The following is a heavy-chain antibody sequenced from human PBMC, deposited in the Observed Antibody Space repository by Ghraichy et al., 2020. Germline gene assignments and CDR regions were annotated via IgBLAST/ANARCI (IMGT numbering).Heavy chain of an antibody. J-gene: IGHJ4*02. CDR3: ARSPNSNYPYYFDY. CDR2: IYYSGST. V-gene: IGHV4-59*01. D-gene: IGHD4-11*01. Sequence: SETLSLTCTVSGGSISSYYWSWIRQPPGKGLEWIGYIYYSGSTNYNPSLKSRVTISVDTSKNQFSLKLSSVTAADTAVYYCARSPNSNYPYYFDYWGQGTLVTVSS. CDR1: GGSISSYY.